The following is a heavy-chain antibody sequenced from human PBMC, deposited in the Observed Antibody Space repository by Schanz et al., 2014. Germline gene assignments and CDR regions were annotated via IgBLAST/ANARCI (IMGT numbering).Heavy chain of an antibody. D-gene: IGHD3-10*01. V-gene: IGHV1-69*02. J-gene: IGHJ4*02. CDR1: RSTFSSYT. CDR2: FIPILDVG. Sequence: QVQLVQSGAEVKKPGSSVNVSCKASRSTFSSYTISWVRQARGQGLEWVGRFIPILDVGNYVQQFQGRVTFTADKSTSTAYMELSSLAAEDASVHYCDRGRGFYDYWGQGTLVTVSS. CDR3: DRGRGFYDY.